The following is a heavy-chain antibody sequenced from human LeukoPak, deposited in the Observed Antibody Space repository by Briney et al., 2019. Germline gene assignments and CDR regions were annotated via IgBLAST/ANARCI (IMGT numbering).Heavy chain of an antibody. CDR2: INNRDNHA. V-gene: IGHV1-18*01. CDR3: ARDVTVIGVDGQGTSFDI. CDR1: GYSFTTYG. Sequence: ASVRVSGKASGYSFTTYGITWLRQAPGPGLERVGCINNRDNHALSVQNVLGRVTLTIDTSTSTAYMDLRSLRTDDTAVYYCARDVTVIGVDGQGTSFDIWGQGTVVTVSS. D-gene: IGHD2-21*01. J-gene: IGHJ3*02.